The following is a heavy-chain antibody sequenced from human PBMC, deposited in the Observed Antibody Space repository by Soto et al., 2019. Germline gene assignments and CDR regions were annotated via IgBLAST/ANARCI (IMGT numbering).Heavy chain of an antibody. D-gene: IGHD6-6*01. CDR1: GFTFSSHA. V-gene: IGHV3-23*01. CDR3: AKDRLRDGASRQGFDY. CDR2: ITNSGGSS. Sequence: EVQLSESGGGLVQPGGSLRLSCAASGFTFSSHAMAWVRQAPGKGLEWVSAITNSGGSSYVADSVKGRFTISRDNSKNTVDLQMNSLRAEDTAVYYCAKDRLRDGASRQGFDYWGQGTLVTVSS. J-gene: IGHJ4*02.